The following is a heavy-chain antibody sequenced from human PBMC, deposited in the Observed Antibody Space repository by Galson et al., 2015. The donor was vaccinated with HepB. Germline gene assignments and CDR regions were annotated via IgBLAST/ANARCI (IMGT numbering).Heavy chain of an antibody. CDR3: AAAAK. CDR2: INEAGTRR. CDR1: GFSFSNTW. Sequence: SLRLSCAASGFSFSNTWMSWVRQAPGRGLEWVANINEAGTRRDYVDSVKGRFTISRDNTKDSLSLQMNSLRGDDTAVYYCAAAAKWGQGTLVTVSS. V-gene: IGHV3-7*03. J-gene: IGHJ4*02. D-gene: IGHD6-13*01.